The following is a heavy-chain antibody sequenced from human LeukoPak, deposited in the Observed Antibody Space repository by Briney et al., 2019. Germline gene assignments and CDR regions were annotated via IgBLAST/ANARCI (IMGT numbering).Heavy chain of an antibody. V-gene: IGHV1-2*06. D-gene: IGHD1-26*01. CDR1: GYTFTGYY. J-gene: IGHJ4*02. CDR2: INPNSGGT. CDR3: ARGGESGATTDFDY. Sequence: ASVKVSCKASGYTFTGYYMHWVRQAPGQGLEWMGRINPNSGGTNYAQKFQGRVTMTRDTSIGTAYMELSRLRSDDTAVYYCARGGESGATTDFDYWGQGTLVTVSS.